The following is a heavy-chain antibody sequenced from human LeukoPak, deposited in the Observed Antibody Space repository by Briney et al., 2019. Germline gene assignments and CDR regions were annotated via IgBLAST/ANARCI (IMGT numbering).Heavy chain of an antibody. D-gene: IGHD3-10*01. CDR3: AKGVRLWFAFYFDY. CDR2: ISGNGYNT. CDR1: GFTLGSYA. V-gene: IGHV3-23*01. Sequence: GESLRLSCAGSGFTLGSYAMSWVRQAPGQELEWVSAISGNGYNTYYADSVRGRFTISSESSGNTLYLQMHNLRAEDTAVYYCAKGVRLWFAFYFDYWGQGTLVTVSS. J-gene: IGHJ4*02.